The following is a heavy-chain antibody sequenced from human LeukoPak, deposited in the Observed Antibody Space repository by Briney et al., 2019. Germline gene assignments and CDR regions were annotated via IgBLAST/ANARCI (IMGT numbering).Heavy chain of an antibody. CDR2: IRYDGSNK. Sequence: GGSLRLSCAASGFTFSSYGMHWVRQAPGKGLEWVAFIRYDGSNKYYADSVKGRFTISRDNSKNTLYLQTNSLRAEDTAVYYCARDRESYSSWSGLIWGQGTLVTVSS. V-gene: IGHV3-30*02. CDR1: GFTFSSYG. D-gene: IGHD6-6*01. J-gene: IGHJ4*02. CDR3: ARDRESYSSWSGLI.